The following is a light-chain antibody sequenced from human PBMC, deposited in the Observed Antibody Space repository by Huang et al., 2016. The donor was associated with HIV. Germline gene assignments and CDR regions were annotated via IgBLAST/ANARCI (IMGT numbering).Light chain of an antibody. CDR1: QSISSH. CDR2: GAS. V-gene: IGKV3D-15*01. J-gene: IGKJ1*01. CDR3: QQYSNRPQT. Sequence: EIVMTQYPATLSVFTGDRSTLSCRASQSISSHLAWYLQQPGHAPRLLIYGASTRATGIPARFSASGCGTEFTITISSIKSEDFAVYYGQQYSNRPQTFGQGTKVEIK.